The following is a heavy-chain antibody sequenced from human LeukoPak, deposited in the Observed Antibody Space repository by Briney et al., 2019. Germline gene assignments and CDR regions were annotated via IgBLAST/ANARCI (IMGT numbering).Heavy chain of an antibody. J-gene: IGHJ5*02. CDR1: GFSLDDYG. CDR3: ARVAGPIVLMVYAIHKRGNWFDP. CDR2: INHSGST. D-gene: IGHD2-8*01. Sequence: GSLRLSCAASGFSLDDYGMSWVRQAPGKGLEWIGEINHSGSTNYNPSLKSRVTISVDTSKNQFSLKLSSVTAADTAVYYCARVAGPIVLMVYAIHKRGNWFDPWGQGTLVTVSS. V-gene: IGHV4-34*01.